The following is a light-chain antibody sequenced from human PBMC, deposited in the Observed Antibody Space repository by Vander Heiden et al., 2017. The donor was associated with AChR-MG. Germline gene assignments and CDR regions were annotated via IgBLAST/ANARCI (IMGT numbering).Light chain of an antibody. CDR3: QQYSNWPLT. V-gene: IGKV3-15*01. J-gene: IGKJ4*01. CDR2: GES. CDR1: QSVGSN. Sequence: EIVMTQSPATLSVSPGERATLSCRASQSVGSNLAWYQQKPGQAPRLLSYGESTRATGIPAGFSGTGSGTEFTRTISSLQSEDFAVYHCQQYSNWPLTFGGGTKVAIK.